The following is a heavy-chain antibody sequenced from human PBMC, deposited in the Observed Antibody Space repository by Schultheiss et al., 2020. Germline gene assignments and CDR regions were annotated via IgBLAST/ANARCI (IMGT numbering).Heavy chain of an antibody. CDR2: IYYSGST. V-gene: IGHV4-59*08. D-gene: IGHD3-22*01. CDR1: GGSISSYY. CDR3: ASTNPDYYDSSAPGL. J-gene: IGHJ4*02. Sequence: SETLSLTCAVSGGSISSYYWSWIRQHPGKGLEWIGYIYYSGSTNYNPSLKSRVTISVDKSKNQFSLKLSAVTAADTAVYYCASTNPDYYDSSAPGLWGQGTLVTVAS.